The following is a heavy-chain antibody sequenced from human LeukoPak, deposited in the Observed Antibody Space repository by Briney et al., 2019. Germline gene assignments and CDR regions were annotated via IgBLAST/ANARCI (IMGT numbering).Heavy chain of an antibody. Sequence: PGASLGLSCATSGFTFGSYVMSWVRQAPGKGLEWVSAISGRSDGTYYSDSMKGRFTISRDNSKNTLYLQMNSLRAEDTAVYYCAKGSGPSRPYYFDYWGQGTLVTVSS. CDR1: GFTFGSYV. CDR2: ISGRSDGT. V-gene: IGHV3-23*01. J-gene: IGHJ4*02. CDR3: AKGSGPSRPYYFDY. D-gene: IGHD6-19*01.